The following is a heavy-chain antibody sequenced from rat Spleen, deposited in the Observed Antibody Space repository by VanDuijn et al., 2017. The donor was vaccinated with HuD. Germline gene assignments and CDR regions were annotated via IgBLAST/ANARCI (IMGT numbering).Heavy chain of an antibody. Sequence: QVQLKESGPGLVQPSQTLSLTCTVSGFSLIRYNVHWVRQPPGKGLEWMGRMRYNGDTSYNSALKSRLSIRRDTSKNQVFLKMNSLQTDDTGTYYCTIHPRYWGQGVMVTVSS. D-gene: IGHD3-1*01. J-gene: IGHJ2*01. CDR2: MRYNGDT. CDR1: GFSLIRYN. V-gene: IGHV2-63*01. CDR3: TIHPRY.